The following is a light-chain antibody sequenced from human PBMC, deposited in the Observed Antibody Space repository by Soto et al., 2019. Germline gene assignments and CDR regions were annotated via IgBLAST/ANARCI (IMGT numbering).Light chain of an antibody. CDR2: GAS. CDR1: QSVNSSY. V-gene: IGKV3-20*01. CDR3: QQYGNSPYT. J-gene: IGKJ2*01. Sequence: EIVLTQSPGTLSLSPGERAPLSCRASQSVNSSYLAWFQQKLGEAPRLLIYGASRMAAGIPDRFSGRGSGTDFTLTISGLEPEDFGVYYCQQYGNSPYTFGQGTKLEIK.